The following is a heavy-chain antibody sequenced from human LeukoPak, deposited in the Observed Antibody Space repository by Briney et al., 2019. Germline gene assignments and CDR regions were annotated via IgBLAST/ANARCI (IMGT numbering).Heavy chain of an antibody. J-gene: IGHJ4*02. CDR3: ARAGVEYCSGSSCPNFDY. CDR2: IIPIFGTA. V-gene: IGHV1-69*13. D-gene: IGHD2-15*01. CDR1: GGTFSSYA. Sequence: PGASVKVSCKASGGTFSSYAISWVRQAPGQGLEWMGGIIPIFGTANYAQKFQGRVTITADESTSTAYMELSSLRSEDTAVYYCARAGVEYCSGSSCPNFDYWGQGTLVTVSS.